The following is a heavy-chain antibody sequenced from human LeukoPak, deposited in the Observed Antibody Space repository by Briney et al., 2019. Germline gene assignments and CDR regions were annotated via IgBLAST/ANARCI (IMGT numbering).Heavy chain of an antibody. CDR2: IYSSGST. J-gene: IGHJ4*02. CDR1: GGSISSYY. D-gene: IGHD2-21*02. V-gene: IGHV4-59*01. CDR3: ARFAYCGGHCWYYFDY. Sequence: PSETLSLTCTVSGGSISSYYWSWIRQPPGKGLEWIGYIYSSGSTNYNPSLKSRITISVDTSKNQFSLKLSSVTATDTAVYYCARFAYCGGHCWYYFDYWGQGSLVTVSS.